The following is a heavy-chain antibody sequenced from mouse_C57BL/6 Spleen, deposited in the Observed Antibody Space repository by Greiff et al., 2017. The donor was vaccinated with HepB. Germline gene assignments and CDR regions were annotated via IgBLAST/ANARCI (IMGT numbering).Heavy chain of an antibody. CDR3: AGRDYGNYGWFDY. Sequence: VQLKQPGAELVRPGSSVKLSCKASGYTFTSYWMHWVKQRPIQGLEWIGNIDPSDSETHYNQKFKDKATLTVDKSSSTAYMQLSSLTSEDSAVYYCAGRDYGNYGWFDYWGQGTTLTVSS. V-gene: IGHV1-52*01. CDR1: GYTFTSYW. J-gene: IGHJ2*01. D-gene: IGHD2-1*01. CDR2: IDPSDSET.